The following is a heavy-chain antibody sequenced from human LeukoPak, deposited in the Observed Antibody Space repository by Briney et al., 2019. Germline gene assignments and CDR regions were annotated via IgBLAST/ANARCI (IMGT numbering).Heavy chain of an antibody. J-gene: IGHJ6*04. CDR1: GFTFDDYG. CDR3: AELGITMIGGV. Sequence: PGGSLRLSCAASGFTFDDYGMSWVRQAPGKGLEWVSGINWNGGSTGYADSVKGRFTITRDNAKNSLYLQMNSLRAEDTAVYYCAELGITMIGGVWGKGTTVTISS. D-gene: IGHD3-10*02. CDR2: INWNGGST. V-gene: IGHV3-20*04.